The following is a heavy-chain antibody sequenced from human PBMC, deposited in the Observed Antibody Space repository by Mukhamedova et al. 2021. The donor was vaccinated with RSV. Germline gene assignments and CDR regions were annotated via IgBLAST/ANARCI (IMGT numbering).Heavy chain of an antibody. V-gene: IGHV4-34*01. D-gene: IGHD6-13*01. J-gene: IGHJ6*02. CDR2: INHSGST. CDR3: ARGGSSSWFRYYYYYGMDV. Sequence: PPGKGLEWIGEINHSGSTNYNPSLKSRVTISVDTSKNQFSLKLSSVTAADTAVYYCARGGSSSWFRYYYYYGMDVWGQGTTVTVS.